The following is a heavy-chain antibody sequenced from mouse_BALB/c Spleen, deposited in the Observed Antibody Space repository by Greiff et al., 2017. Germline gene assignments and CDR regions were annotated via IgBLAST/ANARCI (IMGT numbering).Heavy chain of an antibody. J-gene: IGHJ4*01. D-gene: IGHD4-1*01. Sequence: QVQLKQSGAELVRPGTSVKISCKASGYTFTNYWLGWVKQRPGHGLEWIGDIYPGGGYTNYNEKFKGKATLTADTSSSTAYMQLSSLTSEDSAVYFCARTNWDGDYYAMDYWGQGTSVTVSS. CDR3: ARTNWDGDYYAMDY. CDR2: IYPGGGYT. CDR1: GYTFTNYW. V-gene: IGHV1-63*02.